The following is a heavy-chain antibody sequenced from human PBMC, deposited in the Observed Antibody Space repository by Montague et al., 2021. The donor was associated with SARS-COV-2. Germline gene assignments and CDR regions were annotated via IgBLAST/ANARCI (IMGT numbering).Heavy chain of an antibody. D-gene: IGHD3-10*01. J-gene: IGHJ5*02. V-gene: IGHV3-30*04. Sequence: SLRLSCAASGFTFSSYAMHWVRQAPGKGLEWVAVISYDGSNKYYADSVKGRFTISRDNSKNTLYLQMNSLRAEDTAAYYCARDGREGLLWFGELLFGWFDPWGQGTLVTVSS. CDR1: GFTFSSYA. CDR2: ISYDGSNK. CDR3: ARDGREGLLWFGELLFGWFDP.